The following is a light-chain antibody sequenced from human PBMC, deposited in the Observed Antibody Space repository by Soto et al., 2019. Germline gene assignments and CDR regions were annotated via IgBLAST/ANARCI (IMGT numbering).Light chain of an antibody. V-gene: IGKV1-39*01. J-gene: IGKJ4*01. Sequence: DIRMTQTPSSLSAYVGDRVTITCRSSQAITTFLNWYQQRPGKGPKLLVYGASRLYSGVPSTFSASGSGTDFTLTISSLQPEDFATYYCQQSHNLPLTFGGGTKVE. CDR1: QAITTF. CDR2: GAS. CDR3: QQSHNLPLT.